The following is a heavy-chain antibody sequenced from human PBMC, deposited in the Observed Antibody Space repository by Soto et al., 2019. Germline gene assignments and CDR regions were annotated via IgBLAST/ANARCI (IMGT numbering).Heavy chain of an antibody. J-gene: IGHJ6*02. D-gene: IGHD3-10*01. CDR1: GGTFSSYA. CDR3: ARDLASLTNSGSYYSTYYYYGMDV. CDR2: IIPIFGTA. V-gene: IGHV1-69*13. Sequence: ASVKVSCKASGGTFSSYAISWVRQAPGQGLEWMGGIIPIFGTANYAQKFQGRVTITADESTSTAYMELSSLRSEDTAVYYCARDLASLTNSGSYYSTYYYYGMDVWGQGTTVTVSS.